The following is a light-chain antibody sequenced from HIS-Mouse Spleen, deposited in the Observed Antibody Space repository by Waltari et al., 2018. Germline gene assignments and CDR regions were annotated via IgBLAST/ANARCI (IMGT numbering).Light chain of an antibody. CDR1: SSNIGSNY. V-gene: IGLV1-47*01. CDR2: RNN. J-gene: IGLJ1*01. CDR3: AAWDDSLSGSYV. Sequence: QSVLTQPPSASGTPGQRVTISCSGSSSNIGSNYVYWYQHLPGTAPKLLIYRNNQRPSGAPGRFSGSKSGTSASLAISGLRSEDETDYYCAAWDDSLSGSYVFGTGTKVTVL.